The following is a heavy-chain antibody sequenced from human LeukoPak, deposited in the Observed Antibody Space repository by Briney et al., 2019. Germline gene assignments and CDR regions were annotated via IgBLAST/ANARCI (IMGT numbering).Heavy chain of an antibody. D-gene: IGHD3-10*01. J-gene: IGHJ4*02. CDR1: GFTFSSYW. CDR2: INSDGSST. CDR3: ARKLYGSGSYYWFDY. V-gene: IGHV3-74*01. Sequence: RPGGSLRLSCAASGFTFSSYWMHWVRQAPGKGLVWVSRINSDGSSTSYADSVKGRFTLSRDNAKNTLYLQMNSLRAEDTAVYYCARKLYGSGSYYWFDYWGQGTLVTVSS.